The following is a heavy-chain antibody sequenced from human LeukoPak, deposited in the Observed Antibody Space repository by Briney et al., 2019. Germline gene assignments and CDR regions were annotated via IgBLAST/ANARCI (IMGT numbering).Heavy chain of an antibody. CDR2: ISSSSSYI. J-gene: IGHJ4*02. CDR1: GFPFSSYS. Sequence: GGPLRLSCAASGFPFSSYSMNWVRQAPGKGLEWVSSISSSSSYIYYPDSVKGRFTISRDNDKNSLYLQMTSLRAEDTAVYYCARAGCDYVCAYWGQGTLVTVSS. CDR3: ARAGCDYVCAY. V-gene: IGHV3-21*01. D-gene: IGHD3-16*01.